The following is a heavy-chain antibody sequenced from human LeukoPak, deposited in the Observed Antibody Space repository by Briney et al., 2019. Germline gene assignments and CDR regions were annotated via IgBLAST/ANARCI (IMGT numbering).Heavy chain of an antibody. J-gene: IGHJ5*02. V-gene: IGHV3-48*02. CDR3: ARLSSGSYYCFDP. D-gene: IGHD1-26*01. CDR2: ISSTGSTI. Sequence: GGSLRLSCAASGFTFSSYSMNWVRQAPGKGLEWVSYISSTGSTIYYADSVKGRFTISGDNAKNSLYLQMNRLRDEDTPVYSCARLSSGSYYCFDPWGQGTLVTVSS. CDR1: GFTFSSYS.